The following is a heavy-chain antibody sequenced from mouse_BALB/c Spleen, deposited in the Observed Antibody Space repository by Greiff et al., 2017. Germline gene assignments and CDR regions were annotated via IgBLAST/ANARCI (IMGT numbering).Heavy chain of an antibody. J-gene: IGHJ3*01. Sequence: VKLMESGAELVRPGTSVKISCKASGYTFTNYWLGWVKQRPGHGLEWIGDIYPGGGYTNYNEKFKGKATLTADTSSSTAYMQLSSLTSEDSAVYFCARGNDYPFAYWGQGTLVTVSA. D-gene: IGHD2-4*01. V-gene: IGHV1-63*02. CDR3: ARGNDYPFAY. CDR2: IYPGGGYT. CDR1: GYTFTNYW.